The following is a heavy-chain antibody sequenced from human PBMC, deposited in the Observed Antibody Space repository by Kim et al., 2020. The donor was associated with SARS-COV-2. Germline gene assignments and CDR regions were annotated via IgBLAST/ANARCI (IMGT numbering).Heavy chain of an antibody. Sequence: GGSLRLSCAASGFTFSNYWMHWVRQAPGKGLVWVSRINNDGSSINYADSVMGRFTISRDNAKNTLYLQMTSLRAEDTAVYYCARKYPPMAVTGLPIYHFDDRAQGALVTVSS. CDR3: ARKYPPMAVTGLPIYHFDD. D-gene: IGHD6-19*01. CDR1: GFTFSNYW. J-gene: IGHJ4*03. CDR2: INNDGSSI. V-gene: IGHV3-74*01.